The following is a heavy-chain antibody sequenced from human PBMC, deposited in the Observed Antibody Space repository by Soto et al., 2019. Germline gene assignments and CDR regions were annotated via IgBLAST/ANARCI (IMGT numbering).Heavy chain of an antibody. CDR2: ISSSGASM. CDR3: ARGGFNYAN. Sequence: QVQLVQSGGGLVKPGGSVRLSCAASGFTFSSSYMSWIRQAPGKGLEWVSYISSSGASMYYADSMKGRFTISRDNANNSLYLQMNGLRAEDTAVYYCARGGFNYANWGQGTLVTVTS. CDR1: GFTFSSSY. J-gene: IGHJ4*02. D-gene: IGHD5-18*01. V-gene: IGHV3-11*01.